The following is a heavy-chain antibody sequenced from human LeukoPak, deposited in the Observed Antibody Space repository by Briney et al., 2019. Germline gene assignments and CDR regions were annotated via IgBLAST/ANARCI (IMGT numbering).Heavy chain of an antibody. D-gene: IGHD1-26*01. J-gene: IGHJ5*02. CDR1: GGSISSSGYY. CDR3: AREVRSAWASFDP. CDR2: MYYSGST. V-gene: IGHV4-39*02. Sequence: SETLSLTCTVSGGSISSSGYYWGWIRQPPGKGLEWIGSMYYSGSTYYNPSLKSRVTISVDTSKNHFSLKLSSVTAADTAVYYCAREVRSAWASFDPWGQGTLVTVSS.